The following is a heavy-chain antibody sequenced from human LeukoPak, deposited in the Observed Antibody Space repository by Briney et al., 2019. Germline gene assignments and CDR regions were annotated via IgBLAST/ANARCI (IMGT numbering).Heavy chain of an antibody. D-gene: IGHD2-15*01. CDR3: ARDHTCSGGSCYSADAFDI. V-gene: IGHV3-66*02. J-gene: IGHJ3*02. CDR2: ICSGGST. Sequence: GGSLRLSCAASGFTVSSNYMSWVRQAPGKGLEWVSVICSGGSTYYADSVKGRFTISRDNSKNTLYLQMNSLRAEDTAVYYCARDHTCSGGSCYSADAFDIWGQGTMVTVSS. CDR1: GFTVSSNY.